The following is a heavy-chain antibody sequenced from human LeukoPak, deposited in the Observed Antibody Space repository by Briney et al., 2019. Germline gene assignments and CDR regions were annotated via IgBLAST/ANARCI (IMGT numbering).Heavy chain of an antibody. Sequence: SETLSLTCAVSGYSISSGYYWGWIRQPPGKGLEWIGSIYHSGSTYYNPSLKSRVNISVDMSKTQFSLKLSSVTAADTAVYYCARHGSGSYFRWFDPWGQGTLVTVSS. J-gene: IGHJ5*02. D-gene: IGHD1-26*01. CDR1: GYSISSGYY. CDR2: IYHSGST. CDR3: ARHGSGSYFRWFDP. V-gene: IGHV4-38-2*01.